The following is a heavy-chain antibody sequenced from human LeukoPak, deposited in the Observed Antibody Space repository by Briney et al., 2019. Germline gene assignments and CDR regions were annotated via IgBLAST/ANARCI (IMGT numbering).Heavy chain of an antibody. Sequence: SETLSLTCTVSGGSINSDNYYWGWIRQPPGTGLEWFGCGSTGFNTFYHPSLKSRVTISLDTSKQQFSLSLSSVTAADTAVYYCARAPTRSSDLVTGYLFDYWGQGTLVTVSS. CDR3: ARAPTRSSDLVTGYLFDY. J-gene: IGHJ4*02. CDR2: GSTGFNT. CDR1: GGSINSDNYY. D-gene: IGHD3-9*01. V-gene: IGHV4-39*07.